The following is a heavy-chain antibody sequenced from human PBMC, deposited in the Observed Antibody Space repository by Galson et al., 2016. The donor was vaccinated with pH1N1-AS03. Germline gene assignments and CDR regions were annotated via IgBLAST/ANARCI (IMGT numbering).Heavy chain of an antibody. CDR3: ARATAVGPPYFDY. Sequence: SETLSLTCTVSGGSIRSYSWNWIRQPPGKGLEWIGSIYSIGGTNYNPSLESRITISVETSKNQFSLKLRSVTAADTAVYYCARATAVGPPYFDYWGQGTVATVSS. V-gene: IGHV4-59*01. J-gene: IGHJ4*02. CDR1: GGSIRSYS. D-gene: IGHD6-13*01. CDR2: IYSIGGT.